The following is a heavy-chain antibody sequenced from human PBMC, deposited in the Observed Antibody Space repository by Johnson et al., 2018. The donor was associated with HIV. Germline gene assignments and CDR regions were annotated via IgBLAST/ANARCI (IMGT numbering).Heavy chain of an antibody. CDR3: AKISGQWLVVEVDAFAI. CDR1: GFTFSIYG. J-gene: IGHJ3*02. Sequence: HVQLVESGGGVVQPGRSLRLSCAASGFTFSIYGMHWVRQAPGKGLEWVAVISYDGSNKYYADSVKGRFTISRDNSKNTLYLQMNSLSAEDTAVYYCAKISGQWLVVEVDAFAIWGQGTMVTVSS. D-gene: IGHD6-19*01. V-gene: IGHV3-30*18. CDR2: ISYDGSNK.